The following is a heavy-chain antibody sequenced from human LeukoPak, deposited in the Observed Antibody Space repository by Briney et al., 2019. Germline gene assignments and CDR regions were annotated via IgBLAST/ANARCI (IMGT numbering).Heavy chain of an antibody. CDR3: ASSPIVKEKFDF. Sequence: PSQTLSLTCNVSGGSITSGDYYYNWIRQTPGTGLGWIGYIYYSGSNSYKPSLRSRVTISVDTSKNQVSLNLRSVTAAATAVYYCASSPIVKEKFDFWGQGALVTVSA. J-gene: IGHJ4*02. CDR1: GGSITSGDYY. CDR2: IYYSGSN. D-gene: IGHD3-16*02. V-gene: IGHV4-30-4*01.